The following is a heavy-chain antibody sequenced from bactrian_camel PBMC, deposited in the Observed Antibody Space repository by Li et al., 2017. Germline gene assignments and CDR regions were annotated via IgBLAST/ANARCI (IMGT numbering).Heavy chain of an antibody. CDR1: ADPYYNKRC. CDR3: AKASTLGGSWPDFGY. J-gene: IGHJ6*01. Sequence: QLVESGGGLVQPGGSLRLSCAVSADPYYNKRCRGWLRQAPGAERAGVAAIDSDGSTSYAASVKGRFTISQDNARNTLYLQMNSLKSEDTALYYCAKASTLGGSWPDFGYWGQGTQVTVS. D-gene: IGHD6*01. V-gene: IGHV3S1*01. CDR2: IDSDGST.